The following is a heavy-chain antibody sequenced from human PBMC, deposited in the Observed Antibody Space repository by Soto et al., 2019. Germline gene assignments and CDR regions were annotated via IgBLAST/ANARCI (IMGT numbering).Heavy chain of an antibody. Sequence: VASVKVSCKASGYTFTGYYMHWVRQAPGQGLEWMGWINPNSGGTNYAQKFQGRVTMARDTSISTAYMELSRLRSDDTAVYYCERYLLGYCSGGSRYGAFDIKDQGTMVTISS. J-gene: IGHJ3*02. D-gene: IGHD2-15*01. CDR2: INPNSGGT. V-gene: IGHV1-2*02. CDR3: ERYLLGYCSGGSRYGAFDI. CDR1: GYTFTGYY.